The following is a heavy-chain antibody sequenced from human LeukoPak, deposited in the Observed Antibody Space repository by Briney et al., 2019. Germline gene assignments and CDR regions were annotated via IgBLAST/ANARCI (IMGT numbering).Heavy chain of an antibody. J-gene: IGHJ4*02. Sequence: GGSLRLSCAASGFTFSSYAMSWVRQAPGKGLEWVSGISGSGGGTYYANSVKGRFAISRDNSKNTLSLQMNSLRAEDTVVYYCAKDGYCSSTNCYPAPYWGQGTLVTVSS. D-gene: IGHD2-2*01. CDR1: GFTFSSYA. V-gene: IGHV3-23*01. CDR2: ISGSGGGT. CDR3: AKDGYCSSTNCYPAPY.